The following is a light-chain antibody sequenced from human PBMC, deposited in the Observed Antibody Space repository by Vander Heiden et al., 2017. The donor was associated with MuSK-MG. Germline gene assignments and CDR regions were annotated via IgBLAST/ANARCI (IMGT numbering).Light chain of an antibody. V-gene: IGLV3-1*01. CDR3: QAGDSSTVV. CDR1: RLGQNY. CDR2: QNT. Sequence: SCDLTQPPSVSLSPGHTACLPCSGHRLGQNYVYWYQQKPGQPPVLVISQNTQRPSGIPERFSGSKSGNTATLTINVTQAMDEGDYFCQAGDSSTVVFGGGTKLAVL. J-gene: IGLJ3*02.